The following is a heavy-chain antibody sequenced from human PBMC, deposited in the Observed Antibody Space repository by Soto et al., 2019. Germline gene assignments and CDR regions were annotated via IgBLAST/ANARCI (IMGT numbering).Heavy chain of an antibody. CDR2: IYYSGST. Sequence: QVQLQESGPGLVKPSETLSLTCTVSGGSISSYYWSWIRQPPGKGLEWIGYIYYSGSTNYNPSPKSPVTIPVDTSKNPLSLKLGSVTAAETAVYYCEREHIVLVPAPFHDAQTKIDYYYSYGMYVRGQGTTVTLSS. CDR3: EREHIVLVPAPFHDAQTKIDYYYSYGMYV. J-gene: IGHJ6*02. V-gene: IGHV4-59*01. CDR1: GGSISSYY. D-gene: IGHD2-2*01.